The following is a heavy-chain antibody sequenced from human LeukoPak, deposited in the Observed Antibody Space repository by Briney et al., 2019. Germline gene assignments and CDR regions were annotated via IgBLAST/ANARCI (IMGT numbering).Heavy chain of an antibody. J-gene: IGHJ2*01. CDR1: GFTFSSYW. D-gene: IGHD6-13*01. V-gene: IGHV3-7*01. CDR3: AKRIAAAGGDWYFDL. CDR2: IKQDGSEK. Sequence: GGSLRLSCAASGFTFSSYWMSWVRQAPGKGLEWVANIKQDGSEKYYVDSVKGRFTISRDNAKNSLYLQMSSLRAEDTAVYYCAKRIAAAGGDWYFDLWGRGTLVTVSS.